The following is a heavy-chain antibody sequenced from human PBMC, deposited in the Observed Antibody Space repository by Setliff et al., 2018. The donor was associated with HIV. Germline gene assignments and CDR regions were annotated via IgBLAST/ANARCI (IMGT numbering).Heavy chain of an antibody. Sequence: SSETLSLTCTVSGGSIGSHYWSWIRQPPGKGLEWIGYIYTSGSTDYHPSLKSRVSMSVDTSKNQFSLRLSSVTATDTAIYFCARGLRSDNYYFHGMDVWGQGTTVTVSS. V-gene: IGHV4-4*09. CDR2: IYTSGST. J-gene: IGHJ6*02. CDR1: GGSIGSHY. D-gene: IGHD5-12*01. CDR3: ARGLRSDNYYFHGMDV.